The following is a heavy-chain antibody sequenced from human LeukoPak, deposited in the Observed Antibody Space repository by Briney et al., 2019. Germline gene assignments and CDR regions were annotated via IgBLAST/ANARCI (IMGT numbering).Heavy chain of an antibody. CDR3: ARHGFRAGGSWIFDY. CDR2: TYYSGST. V-gene: IGHV4-59*08. Sequence: PSETLSLTCSVSGGSLSSYYWSWIRQPPGKGLEWIGYTYYSGSTNYNPSLKSRVTISVDTSKNQFSLKLTSVTDADTAVYYCARHGFRAGGSWIFDYWGQGTLVTVSS. CDR1: GGSLSSYY. J-gene: IGHJ4*02. D-gene: IGHD3-10*01.